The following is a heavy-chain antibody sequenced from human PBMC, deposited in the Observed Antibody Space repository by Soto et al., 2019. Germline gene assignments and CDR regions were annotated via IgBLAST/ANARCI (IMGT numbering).Heavy chain of an antibody. CDR2: IFRSGYT. CDR1: GGSISSDNC. V-gene: IGHV4-4*02. J-gene: IGHJ4*02. CDR3: ARVSGSSMLRGVGIH. Sequence: QVHLQESGPGLVRPSGTLSLTCAFSGGSISSDNCWSWVRQPPGKGLEWIGEIFRSGYTNHNPSLKSRCHISVDKSQNQVSLKVTSVTAADQALYFCARVSGSSMLRGVGIHGGERTLVTVPS. D-gene: IGHD3-10*01.